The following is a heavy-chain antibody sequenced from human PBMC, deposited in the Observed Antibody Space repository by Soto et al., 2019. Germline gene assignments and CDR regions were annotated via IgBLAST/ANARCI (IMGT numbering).Heavy chain of an antibody. J-gene: IGHJ4*02. Sequence: PGGSVRLSCAASGFTFSDYYMSWIRQAPGKGLEWVSYISSSGSTIYYADSVKGRFTISRDNAKNSLYLQMNSLRAEDTAVYYCAREFATTAAGFDYWGQGTLVTVSS. V-gene: IGHV3-11*01. CDR2: ISSSGSTI. D-gene: IGHD6-13*01. CDR3: AREFATTAAGFDY. CDR1: GFTFSDYY.